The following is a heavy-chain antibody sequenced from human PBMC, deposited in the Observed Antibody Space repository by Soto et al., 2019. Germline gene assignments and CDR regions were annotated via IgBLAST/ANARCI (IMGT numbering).Heavy chain of an antibody. V-gene: IGHV1-18*01. CDR1: GYTFTTYG. J-gene: IGHJ6*02. CDR2: ISGYNGQT. D-gene: IGHD5-18*01. CDR3: ARDGRKELWVHGLNAMDV. Sequence: QIQLVQSGHEVKKPGASVKGSCKASGYTFTTYGISWMRQAPGQGLEWMGWISGYNGQTNYAQKFRGRVTITTDTSTGTAYMEMRSLRSDDTATYYCARDGRKELWVHGLNAMDVWGQGTTVTVSS.